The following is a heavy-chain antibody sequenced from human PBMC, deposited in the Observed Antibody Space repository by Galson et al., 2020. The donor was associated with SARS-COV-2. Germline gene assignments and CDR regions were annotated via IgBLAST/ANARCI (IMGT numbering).Heavy chain of an antibody. Sequence: SQTLSLTCTVSGASMSSHYWSWIRQPPGKGLEWIGYIYYTGTTNYNPSFKSRVTISVDTSKNQLSLKLSSVTAADTAVYYCARENSNYYNGFDIWDQGTMATVSS. CDR1: GASMSSHY. CDR2: IYYTGTT. CDR3: ARENSNYYNGFDI. J-gene: IGHJ3*02. V-gene: IGHV4-59*11. D-gene: IGHD3-10*01.